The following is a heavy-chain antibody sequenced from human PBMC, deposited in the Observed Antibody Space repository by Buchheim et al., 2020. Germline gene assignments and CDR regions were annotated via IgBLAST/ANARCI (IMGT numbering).Heavy chain of an antibody. V-gene: IGHV3-48*03. CDR3: AIVPIGVGAVRFYDY. D-gene: IGHD1-26*01. CDR1: GFTFSSYE. J-gene: IGHJ4*02. Sequence: EVQLVASGGGLVQPGGSVRLSCVGSGFTFSSYEMNWVRQAPGKGLEWVSYISSSGSTIYYADSVKGRFTISRDNAQNSLYLQMNSLRAGDTAVYYCAIVPIGVGAVRFYDYWGQGTL. CDR2: ISSSGSTI.